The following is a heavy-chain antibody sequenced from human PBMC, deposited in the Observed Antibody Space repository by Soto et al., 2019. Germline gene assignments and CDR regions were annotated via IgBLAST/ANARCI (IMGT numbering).Heavy chain of an antibody. J-gene: IGHJ5*02. V-gene: IGHV4-39*01. CDR2: IYYSGST. CDR3: ASHTRIRSSSTRGYSRTQEKNWFVP. D-gene: IGHD2-2*01. CDR1: GGSISSSSYY. Sequence: TSEALSLTCTVSGGSISSSSYYWGWIRQPPGKGLEWIGSIYYSGSTYYNPSLKSRVTISVDTSKNQFSLKLSSVTAADTAVYYCASHTRIRSSSTRGYSRTQEKNWFVPWGQGTLVTVSS.